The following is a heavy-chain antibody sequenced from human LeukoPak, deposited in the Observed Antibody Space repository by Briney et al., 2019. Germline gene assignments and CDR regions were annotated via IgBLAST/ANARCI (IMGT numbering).Heavy chain of an antibody. CDR2: IKSKTDGGTT. CDR3: ARGGTVRPVTDY. V-gene: IGHV3-15*01. J-gene: IGHJ4*02. D-gene: IGHD4-17*01. CDR1: GFTFSNAW. Sequence: GGSLRLSCAASGFTFSNAWMSWVRQAPGKGLEWVGRIKSKTDGGTTDYAAPVKGRFTISRDDSKNTLYLQMNSLRAEDTAVYYCARGGTVRPVTDYWGQGTLVTVSS.